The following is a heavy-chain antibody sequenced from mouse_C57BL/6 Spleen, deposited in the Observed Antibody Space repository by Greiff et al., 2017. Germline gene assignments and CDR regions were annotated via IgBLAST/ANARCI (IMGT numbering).Heavy chain of an antibody. J-gene: IGHJ2*01. D-gene: IGHD2-4*01. CDR2: INPSTGGT. Sequence: VQLQQSGPELVKPGASVKISCKASGYSFTGYYMNWVKQSPEKSLEWIGEINPSTGGTTYNQKFKAKATLTVDKSSSTAYMQLKSLTSEDSAVYYCARDDYDAFDYWGQGTTLTVSA. CDR3: ARDDYDAFDY. CDR1: GYSFTGYY. V-gene: IGHV1-42*01.